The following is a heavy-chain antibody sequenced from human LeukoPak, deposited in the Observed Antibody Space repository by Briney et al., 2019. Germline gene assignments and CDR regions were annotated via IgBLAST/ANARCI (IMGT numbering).Heavy chain of an antibody. Sequence: GGSLRLSCAASGFTFDDYTMHWVRQAPGKGLEWVSLVSWNGGSTYYADSVQGRFTISRDNSRNSLYLQMNSLRTEDTGFYYCAKDKGVSLWFGAFDYWGQGTLVTVSS. CDR1: GFTFDDYT. CDR2: VSWNGGST. V-gene: IGHV3-43*01. D-gene: IGHD3-10*01. J-gene: IGHJ4*02. CDR3: AKDKGVSLWFGAFDY.